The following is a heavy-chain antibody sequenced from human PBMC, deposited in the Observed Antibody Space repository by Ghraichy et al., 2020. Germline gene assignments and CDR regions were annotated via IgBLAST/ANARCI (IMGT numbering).Heavy chain of an antibody. D-gene: IGHD2-21*02. CDR3: ARGRDCGDHCYSDYYYGMAV. Sequence: SETLSLTCSVYGECISSYYWSGIRYPLEKRVEWIGYMYYIGSTNYNPSLKSRVTISGDTSKNQFSLKLSSVTAADTAVYYCARGRDCGDHCYSDYYYGMAVWGQGNSVTVSS. V-gene: IGHV4-59*01. J-gene: IGHJ6*02. CDR2: MYYIGST. CDR1: GECISSYY.